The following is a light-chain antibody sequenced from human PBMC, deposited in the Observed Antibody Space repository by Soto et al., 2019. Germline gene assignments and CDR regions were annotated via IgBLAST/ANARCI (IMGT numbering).Light chain of an antibody. CDR3: AARDDSLNGFYV. J-gene: IGLJ1*01. V-gene: IGLV1-44*01. CDR2: SNN. Sequence: QSVLTQPPSASGTPGQRVTISCSGSSSNIGSNTVSWYQQLPGTAPKLLIYSNNRRPSGVPERFSGSNSGTSASLAISGLQSEDEADYYCAARDDSLNGFYVFGTGTKVTVL. CDR1: SSNIGSNT.